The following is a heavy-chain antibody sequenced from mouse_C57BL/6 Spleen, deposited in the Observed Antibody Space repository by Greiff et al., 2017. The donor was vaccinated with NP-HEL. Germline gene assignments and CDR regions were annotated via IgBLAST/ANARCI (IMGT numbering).Heavy chain of an antibody. V-gene: IGHV7-3*01. D-gene: IGHD1-1*01. CDR2: IRNKANGYTT. CDR3: ARYFYYRGYFDY. CDR1: GFTFTDYY. J-gene: IGHJ2*01. Sequence: EVQGVESGGGLVQPGGSLSLSCAASGFTFTDYYMSWVRQPPGKALEWLGFIRNKANGYTTEYSASVKGRFTISSDNSQSILYLQMNALRAEDRATYYCARYFYYRGYFDYWGQGTTLTVSS.